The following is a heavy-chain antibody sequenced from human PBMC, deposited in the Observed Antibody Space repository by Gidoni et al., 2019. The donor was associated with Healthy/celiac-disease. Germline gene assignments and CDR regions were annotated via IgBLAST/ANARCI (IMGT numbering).Heavy chain of an antibody. CDR1: GFTFSGSA. J-gene: IGHJ4*02. V-gene: IGHV3-73*02. CDR2: IRSKANSYAT. Sequence: EVQLVESGGGLVQPGGSLKLSCAAPGFTFSGSAMHWVRQASGKGLEWVGRIRSKANSYATAYAASVKGRFTISRDDSKNTAYLQMNSLKTEDTAVYYCTRHDKIMGRDYWGQGTLVTVSS. D-gene: IGHD3-10*01. CDR3: TRHDKIMGRDY.